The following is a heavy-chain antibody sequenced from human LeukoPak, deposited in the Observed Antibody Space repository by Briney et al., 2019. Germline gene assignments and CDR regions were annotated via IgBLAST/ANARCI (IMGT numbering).Heavy chain of an antibody. CDR3: ARRYCSGGSCYGRGPRWFDP. J-gene: IGHJ5*02. CDR1: GYTFTSYG. Sequence: GASVKVSCKASGYTFTSYGISWVRQAPGQGLEWMGWISAYNGNTNYAQKFQGRVTMTRDTSISTAYMELSRLRSDDTAVYYCARRYCSGGSCYGRGPRWFDPWGQGTLVTVSS. V-gene: IGHV1-18*01. CDR2: ISAYNGNT. D-gene: IGHD2-15*01.